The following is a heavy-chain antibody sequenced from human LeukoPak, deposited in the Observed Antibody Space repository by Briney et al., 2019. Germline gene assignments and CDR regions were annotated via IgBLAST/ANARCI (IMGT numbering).Heavy chain of an antibody. J-gene: IGHJ4*02. CDR2: IYHSGST. CDR3: ARDEWSGSRGTSDY. D-gene: IGHD3-10*01. CDR1: GYSISSGYY. V-gene: IGHV4-38-2*02. Sequence: SSETLSLTCTVSGYSISSGYYWGWIRQPPGKGLEWIGSIYHSGSTYYNPSLKSRVTISVDTSKNQFSLKLSSVTAADTAVYYCARDEWSGSRGTSDYWGQGTLVTVSS.